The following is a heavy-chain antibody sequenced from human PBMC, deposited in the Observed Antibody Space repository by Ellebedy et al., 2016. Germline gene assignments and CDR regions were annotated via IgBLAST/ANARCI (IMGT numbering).Heavy chain of an antibody. CDR3: AKQGGWFDY. J-gene: IGHJ4*02. Sequence: GGSLRLXXAASGFTFSSYGMHWVRQAPGKGLEWVAVISYDGSNKYYADSVKGRFTISRDNSKNTLYLQMNSLRAEDTAVYYCAKQGGWFDYWGQGTLVTVSS. D-gene: IGHD6-19*01. CDR2: ISYDGSNK. V-gene: IGHV3-30*18. CDR1: GFTFSSYG.